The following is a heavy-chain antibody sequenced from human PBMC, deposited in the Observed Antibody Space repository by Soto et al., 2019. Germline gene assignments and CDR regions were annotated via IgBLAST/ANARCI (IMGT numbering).Heavy chain of an antibody. CDR3: ARGGSSDWQVALDI. V-gene: IGHV4-34*01. CDR2: IKYGGSS. D-gene: IGHD6-19*01. Sequence: PSETLSLTCAVSAGSFSHYYWHWILQCPGKGLEWIGKIKYGGSSNYNPSLGSRVSISVDMSKNQFSLRLSSVTAEDTAVYYCARGGSSDWQVALDIWGQGTMVTVSS. J-gene: IGHJ3*02. CDR1: AGSFSHYY.